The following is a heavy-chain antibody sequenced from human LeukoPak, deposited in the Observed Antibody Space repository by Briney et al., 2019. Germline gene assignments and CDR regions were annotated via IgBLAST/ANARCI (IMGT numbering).Heavy chain of an antibody. CDR1: GGSFSGYY. D-gene: IGHD6-6*01. Sequence: PSETLSLTCAVYGGSFSGYYWSWIRQPPGKGLEWIGEINHSGSTNYNPSLKSRVTISVDTSKNQFSLKLSSVTAADTAVYYCARGNLAARRYYYYYMDVWGKGTTVTVSS. CDR2: INHSGST. CDR3: ARGNLAARRYYYYYMDV. J-gene: IGHJ6*03. V-gene: IGHV4-34*01.